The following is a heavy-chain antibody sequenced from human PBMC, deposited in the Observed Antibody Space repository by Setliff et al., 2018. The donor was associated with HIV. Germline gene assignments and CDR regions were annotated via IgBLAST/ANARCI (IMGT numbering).Heavy chain of an antibody. CDR3: ARVTVEETTVISYAFDI. D-gene: IGHD4-17*01. CDR2: IYYSGST. V-gene: IGHV4-31*03. Sequence: NPSETLSLTCTVSGGSISSGAYYWSWIRQHPGKGLEWIGSIYYSGSTYYNPSLKSRVTISLDTSKTQFSLKLSSVTAADTAVYYCARVTVEETTVISYAFDIWGQGTMVTVSS. CDR1: GGSISSGAYY. J-gene: IGHJ3*02.